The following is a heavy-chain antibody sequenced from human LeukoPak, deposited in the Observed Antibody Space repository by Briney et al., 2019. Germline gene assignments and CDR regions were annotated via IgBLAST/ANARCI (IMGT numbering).Heavy chain of an antibody. J-gene: IGHJ4*02. CDR2: ISYDGSNK. Sequence: GGPLRLSCAASGFTFSSYAMHWVRQAPGKGLEWVAVISYDGSNKYYADSVKGRFTISRDNSKNTLYLQMNSLRAEDTAVYYCARDRVDYFDYWGQGTLVTVSS. V-gene: IGHV3-30-3*01. CDR1: GFTFSSYA. CDR3: ARDRVDYFDY. D-gene: IGHD3-3*01.